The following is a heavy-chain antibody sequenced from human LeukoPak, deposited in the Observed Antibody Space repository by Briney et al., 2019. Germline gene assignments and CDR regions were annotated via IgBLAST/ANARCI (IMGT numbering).Heavy chain of an antibody. D-gene: IGHD3-10*01. V-gene: IGHV4-38-2*02. CDR3: ARDRVRAGRWGFDP. CDR2: IYHSGST. Sequence: PSETLSLTRTVSGYSISSGYYWGWIRQPPGKGLEWIGSIYHSGSTYYNPSLKSRVTISVDTSKNQFSLKLSSVTAADTAVYYCARDRVRAGRWGFDPWGQGTLVTVSS. J-gene: IGHJ5*02. CDR1: GYSISSGYY.